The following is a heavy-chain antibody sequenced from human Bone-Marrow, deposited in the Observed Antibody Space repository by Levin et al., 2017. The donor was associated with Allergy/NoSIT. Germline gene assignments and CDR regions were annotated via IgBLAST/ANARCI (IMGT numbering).Heavy chain of an antibody. D-gene: IGHD2/OR15-2a*01. J-gene: IGHJ6*02. V-gene: IGHV1-69*06. CDR2: IIPVFGTP. Sequence: SVKVSCKASGGTLLSKTITWVRQAPGQGLEWMAGIIPVFGTPDYAQTFQGRVTITADRSTNSVYMDLTSLTSADTPVYYCARGSMASSYHNVDVWGQGTAVTVSS. CDR1: GGTLLSKT. CDR3: ARGSMASSYHNVDV.